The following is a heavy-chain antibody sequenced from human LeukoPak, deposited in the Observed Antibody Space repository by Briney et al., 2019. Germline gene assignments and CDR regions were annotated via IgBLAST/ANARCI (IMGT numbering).Heavy chain of an antibody. CDR2: FDPEDGET. J-gene: IGHJ4*02. CDR1: GYTLTELS. Sequence: ASVKVSCKVSGYTLTELSMHWVRQAPGKGLEWMGGFDPEDGETIYAQKFQGRVTMTEDTSTDTAYMELSSLRSEDTAVYYCATDPGGSHQILRFLEWFYVWGQGTLVTVSS. D-gene: IGHD3-3*01. V-gene: IGHV1-24*01. CDR3: ATDPGGSHQILRFLEWFYV.